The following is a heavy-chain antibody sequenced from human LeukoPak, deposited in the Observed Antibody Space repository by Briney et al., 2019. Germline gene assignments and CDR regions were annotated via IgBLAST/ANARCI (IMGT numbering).Heavy chain of an antibody. CDR3: ARDHGYSYGYSLNGHFDY. D-gene: IGHD5-18*01. CDR1: GGSISSGSYY. V-gene: IGHV4-61*02. Sequence: TSETQSLTCTVSGGSISSGSYYWSWIRQPAGKGLEWIGRIYTSGSTNYNPSLKSRVTISVDTSKNQFSLKLSSVTAADTAVYYCARDHGYSYGYSLNGHFDYWGQGTLVTVSS. CDR2: IYTSGST. J-gene: IGHJ4*02.